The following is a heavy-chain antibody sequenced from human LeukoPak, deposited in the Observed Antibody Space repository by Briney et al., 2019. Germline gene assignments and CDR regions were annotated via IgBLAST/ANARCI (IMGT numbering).Heavy chain of an antibody. V-gene: IGHV3-21*01. J-gene: IGHJ4*02. Sequence: GALRLSCAASGFTFSSYSMNWVRQAPGKGLEWVSSISSSSSYIYYADSVKGRFTISRDNAKYSLYLQMNSLRADDTAVYYCAREYRGSSFNDYWGQGTLVTVSS. CDR2: ISSSSSYI. CDR1: GFTFSSYS. D-gene: IGHD6-6*01. CDR3: AREYRGSSFNDY.